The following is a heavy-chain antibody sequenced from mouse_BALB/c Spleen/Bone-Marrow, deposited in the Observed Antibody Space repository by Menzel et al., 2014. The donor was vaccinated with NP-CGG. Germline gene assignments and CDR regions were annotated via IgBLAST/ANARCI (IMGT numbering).Heavy chain of an antibody. CDR1: GFNIKDTY. CDR2: IDPANGNT. Sequence: VQLQQSGAELVKPGASVKLSCTASGFNIKDTYMHWVKQRPEQGLEWIGRIDPANGNTKYDPKFQGKATVTADTSSNTAYLQLSSLTSEDTAVYYCARWLRRYYAMDYWGQGTSVTVSS. CDR3: ARWLRRYYAMDY. D-gene: IGHD2-2*01. V-gene: IGHV14-3*02. J-gene: IGHJ4*01.